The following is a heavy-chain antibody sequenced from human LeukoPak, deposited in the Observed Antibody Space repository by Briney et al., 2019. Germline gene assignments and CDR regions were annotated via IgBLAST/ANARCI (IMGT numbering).Heavy chain of an antibody. D-gene: IGHD3-22*01. J-gene: IGHJ4*02. Sequence: SETLSLTCAVYGGSFSGYYWSWIRRPPGKGLEWIGEINHSGSTNYNPSLKSRVTISVDTSKNQFSLKLSSVTAADTAVYYCARGKYYYDSSGSKRGSYFDYWGQGTLVTVSS. CDR1: GGSFSGYY. CDR3: ARGKYYYDSSGSKRGSYFDY. V-gene: IGHV4-34*01. CDR2: INHSGST.